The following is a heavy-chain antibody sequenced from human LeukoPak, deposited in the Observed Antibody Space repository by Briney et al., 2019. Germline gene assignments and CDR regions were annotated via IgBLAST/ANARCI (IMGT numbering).Heavy chain of an antibody. Sequence: TGGSLRLSCAASGFTFDDYAMHWVRHAPGKGLEWVSLISGDGNSTNYAGSVKGRVTISRDNNKNSLYLQMNSLRTEDTAFYYCATNFGAYYYDTRGYYDFWGQGTLVTVSS. J-gene: IGHJ4*02. CDR1: GFTFDDYA. D-gene: IGHD3-22*01. CDR3: ATNFGAYYYDTRGYYDF. V-gene: IGHV3-43*02. CDR2: ISGDGNST.